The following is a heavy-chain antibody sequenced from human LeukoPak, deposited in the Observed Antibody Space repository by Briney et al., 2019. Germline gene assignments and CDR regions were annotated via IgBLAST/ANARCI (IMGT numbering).Heavy chain of an antibody. CDR2: VSWNSGSI. J-gene: IGHJ4*02. V-gene: IGHV3-9*03. D-gene: IGHD6-13*01. Sequence: GGSLRLSCAASGFTFGDFAVHWVRQVPGKGLEWVSGVSWNSGSIGYVDSVRGRFTISRDNAKNSLYLQMNSLRAEDMALYYCAKEGSSWSTFDYWGQGTLVTVSS. CDR3: AKEGSSWSTFDY. CDR1: GFTFGDFA.